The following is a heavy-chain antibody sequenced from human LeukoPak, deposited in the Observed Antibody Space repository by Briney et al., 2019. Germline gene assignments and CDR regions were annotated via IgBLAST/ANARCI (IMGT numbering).Heavy chain of an antibody. CDR3: AKGGYDFWSGYYRTPYMDV. V-gene: IGHV3-23*01. D-gene: IGHD3-3*01. Sequence: GGSLRLSCAASGFTFSSYAMSWVRQAPGQGLEWVSAISGSGGSTYYADSVKGRFTISRDNSKNTLYLQMNSLRAEDTAVYYCAKGGYDFWSGYYRTPYMDVWGKGTTVTVSS. CDR1: GFTFSSYA. J-gene: IGHJ6*03. CDR2: ISGSGGST.